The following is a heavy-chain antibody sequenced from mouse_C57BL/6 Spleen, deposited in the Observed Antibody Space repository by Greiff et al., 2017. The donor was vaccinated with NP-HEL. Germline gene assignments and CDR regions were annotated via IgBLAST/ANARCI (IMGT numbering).Heavy chain of an antibody. D-gene: IGHD2-5*01. V-gene: IGHV1-42*01. CDR3: ARWDSNLDYAMDY. J-gene: IGHJ4*01. CDR1: GYSFTGYY. Sequence: EVQLQQSGPELVKPGASVKISCKASGYSFTGYYMNWVKQSPEKSLEWIGEINPSTGGTTYNQKFKAKATLTVDKSSSTAYMQLKSLTSEDSAVYYCARWDSNLDYAMDYWGQGTSVTVSS. CDR2: INPSTGGT.